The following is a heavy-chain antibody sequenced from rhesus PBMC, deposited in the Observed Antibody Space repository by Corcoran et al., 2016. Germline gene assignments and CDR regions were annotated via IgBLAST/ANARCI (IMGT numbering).Heavy chain of an antibody. J-gene: IGHJ4*01. CDR1: GGSISDPYY. Sequence: QVQLQESGPGLVKPSETLSLTCTVSGGSISDPYYWNWIRQPPGTGLEWIGGIYANIASSYYNPARKSRVTISKDTSKNQFSLDLYSVTAADTAVYFCARLDYGNNYYYFDYWGQGVLVTVSS. CDR3: ARLDYGNNYYYFDY. CDR2: IYANIASS. D-gene: IGHD4-29*01. V-gene: IGHV4-143*01.